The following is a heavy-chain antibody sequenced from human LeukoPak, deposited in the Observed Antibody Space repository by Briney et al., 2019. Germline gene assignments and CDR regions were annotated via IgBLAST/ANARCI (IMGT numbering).Heavy chain of an antibody. V-gene: IGHV4-34*01. CDR1: GGSFSGYY. CDR2: INHSGST. CDR3: ARGNGLRFDYYDSSPYYFDY. J-gene: IGHJ4*02. D-gene: IGHD3-22*01. Sequence: SETLSLTCAVYGGSFSGYYWSWIRQPPGKGLEWIGEINHSGSTNYNPSLESRVTISVDTSKNQFSLKLSSVTAADTAVYYCARGNGLRFDYYDSSPYYFDYWGQGTLVTVSS.